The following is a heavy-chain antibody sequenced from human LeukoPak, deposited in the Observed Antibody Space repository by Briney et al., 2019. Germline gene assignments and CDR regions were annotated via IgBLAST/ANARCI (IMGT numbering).Heavy chain of an antibody. CDR1: GGSISSSSYY. CDR3: CIAVAGTRRPPQAAFTPLIDY. J-gene: IGHJ4*02. V-gene: IGHV4-39*01. CDR2: IYYSGST. D-gene: IGHD6-19*01. Sequence: KPSETLSLTCTVSGGSISSSSYYWGWIRQPPGKGLEWIGSIYYSGSTYYNPSLKSRVTISVDTSKNQFSLKLSSVTAADTAVYYCCIAVAGTRRPPQAAFTPLIDYWGQGTLVTVSS.